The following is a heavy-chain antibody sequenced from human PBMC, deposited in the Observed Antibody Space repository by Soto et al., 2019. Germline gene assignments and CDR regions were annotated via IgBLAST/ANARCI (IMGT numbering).Heavy chain of an antibody. Sequence: SETLSLTCAVYGGSFRGYHWSWIRQPPGKGLEWIGEINHSGSTNYNPSLKSRVIISLETSKNQFSLILTSVTAADTAVYYCARGLSSSATFYHYYGMAVWGQGTRVTVSS. D-gene: IGHD6-6*01. V-gene: IGHV4-34*01. CDR3: ARGLSSSATFYHYYGMAV. J-gene: IGHJ6*02. CDR1: GGSFRGYH. CDR2: INHSGST.